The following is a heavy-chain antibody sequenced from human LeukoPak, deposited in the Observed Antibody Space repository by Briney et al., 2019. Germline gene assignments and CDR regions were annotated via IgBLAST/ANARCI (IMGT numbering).Heavy chain of an antibody. V-gene: IGHV3-23*01. J-gene: IGHJ6*03. D-gene: IGHD2-2*01. CDR3: AKHWSYCSTTSCFFNYYYYYMDV. Sequence: GGSLRLSCAASGFTFSSYGMSWVRQSPRKGLEWVSGVSGADGTTYYADSVKGRFTISRDNSKSTLYLQMNNLRAEDTAVYYCAKHWSYCSTTSCFFNYYYYYMDVWGKGTTVTVSS. CDR1: GFTFSSYG. CDR2: VSGADGTT.